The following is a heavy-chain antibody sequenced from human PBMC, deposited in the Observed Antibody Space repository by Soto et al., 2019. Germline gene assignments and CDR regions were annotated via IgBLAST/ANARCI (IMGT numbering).Heavy chain of an antibody. V-gene: IGHV3-30-3*01. CDR3: AREGTDFGSSWYGGYGMDV. J-gene: IGHJ6*02. CDR2: ISYDGSNK. Sequence: QVQLVESGGGVVQPGRSLRLSCAASGFTFSSYAMHWVRQAPGKGLEWVAVISYDGSNKYYADSVKGRFTISRDNSKNTLYLQMNGLRAEYTAVYYCAREGTDFGSSWYGGYGMDVWGQGTTVTVSS. D-gene: IGHD6-13*01. CDR1: GFTFSSYA.